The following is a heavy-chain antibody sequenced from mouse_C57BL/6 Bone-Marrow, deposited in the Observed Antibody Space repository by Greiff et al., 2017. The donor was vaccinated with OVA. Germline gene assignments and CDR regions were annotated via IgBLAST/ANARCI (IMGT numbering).Heavy chain of an antibody. Sequence: DVKLVEPGEGLVKPGGSLKLSCAASGFTFSSYAMSWVRQTPEKRLAWVAYISSGGDYIYYADTVKGRFTISRDNARNTLYLQMSSLKSEDPAMYYCTRDGYEVWFAYWGQGTLVTVSA. D-gene: IGHD2-2*01. J-gene: IGHJ3*01. V-gene: IGHV5-9-1*02. CDR2: ISSGGDYI. CDR3: TRDGYEVWFAY. CDR1: GFTFSSYA.